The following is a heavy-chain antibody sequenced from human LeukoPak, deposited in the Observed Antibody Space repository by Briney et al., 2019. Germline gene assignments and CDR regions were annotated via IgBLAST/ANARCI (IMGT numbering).Heavy chain of an antibody. CDR3: AKDITMVRGVGYGMDV. CDR2: ISWNSGSI. V-gene: IGHV3-9*01. CDR1: GFTLDDYA. J-gene: IGHJ6*02. D-gene: IGHD3-10*01. Sequence: GRSLRLSCAASGFTLDDYAMHWVRQAPGKGLEWVSSISWNSGSIGYADSVKGRFTISRDNAKNSLYLQMNSLRAEDTALYYCAKDITMVRGVGYGMDVWGQGTTVTVPS.